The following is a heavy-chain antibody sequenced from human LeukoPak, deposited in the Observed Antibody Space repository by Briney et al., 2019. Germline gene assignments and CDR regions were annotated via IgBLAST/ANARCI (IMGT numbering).Heavy chain of an antibody. J-gene: IGHJ4*02. CDR2: INHSGNT. V-gene: IGHV4-34*01. Sequence: NPSETLSLTWAVYGGSLSGYYWSWIRQPPGKWLEWIGDINHSGNTNYNPSLKSRVTISVETSKNQFSLKLSSVTAADTALYYCATNWNLDYWGQGTLVTVSS. CDR1: GGSLSGYY. CDR3: ATNWNLDY. D-gene: IGHD1-1*01.